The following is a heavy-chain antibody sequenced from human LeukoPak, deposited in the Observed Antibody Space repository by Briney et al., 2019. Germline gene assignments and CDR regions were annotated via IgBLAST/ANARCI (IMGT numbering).Heavy chain of an antibody. CDR2: ISSSSSYI. CDR3: ARGGVAVAGFDY. J-gene: IGHJ4*02. D-gene: IGHD6-19*01. V-gene: IGHV3-21*01. Sequence: GGSLRLSCAASGFTFSSYSMNWVRQAPGKGLEWVSSISSSSSYIYYADSVKGRFTISRDNAKNSLNLQMNSLRAEDTAVYYCARGGVAVAGFDYWGQGTLVTVSS. CDR1: GFTFSSYS.